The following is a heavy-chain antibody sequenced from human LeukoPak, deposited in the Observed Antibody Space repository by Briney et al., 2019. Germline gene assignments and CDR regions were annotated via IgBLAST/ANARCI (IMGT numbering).Heavy chain of an antibody. J-gene: IGHJ3*02. CDR1: GFTFSSYA. V-gene: IGHV3-23*01. CDR3: ARRDYETDAFDI. Sequence: GGSLRLSCAASGFTFSSYAMSWVRQAPGKGLEWVSAISGSGGSTYYADSVKGRFTISRDNSKNTLYLQMNSLRAEDTAVYYCARRDYETDAFDIWGQGTMVTVSS. CDR2: ISGSGGST. D-gene: IGHD4-17*01.